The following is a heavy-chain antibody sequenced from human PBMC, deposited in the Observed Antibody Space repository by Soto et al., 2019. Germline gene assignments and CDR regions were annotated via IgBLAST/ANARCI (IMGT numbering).Heavy chain of an antibody. Sequence: QLQLQESGPGLVKPSETLSLTCTVSGGSISSSSYYWGWIRQPPGKGLEWIGSIYYSGSTYYNLFLKSRYNISVEPSKNHFSRKLNFVTAADSAVYYCASQHLLNSLTPAGIPHRLWFEPWGQGTLVTVSS. J-gene: IGHJ5*02. CDR2: IYYSGST. CDR1: GGSISSSSYY. V-gene: IGHV4-39*01. CDR3: ASQHLLNSLTPAGIPHRLWFEP. D-gene: IGHD2-2*01.